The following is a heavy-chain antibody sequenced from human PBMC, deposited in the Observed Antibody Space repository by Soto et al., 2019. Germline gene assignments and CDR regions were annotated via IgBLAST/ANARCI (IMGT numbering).Heavy chain of an antibody. CDR3: ARGHYSSGWPIDH. CDR1: GDSFSDYY. D-gene: IGHD6-19*01. CDR2: VFHSVTT. J-gene: IGHJ4*02. V-gene: IGHV4-59*01. Sequence: QVQLQESGPGLVKPSETLTLTCTVSGDSFSDYYWNWIRQVPGKGLECIGFVFHSVTTSYNPSLKTRVAISDDTSKKQFSLRLTSVTAADTAIYYCARGHYSSGWPIDHWGQGILVTVSS.